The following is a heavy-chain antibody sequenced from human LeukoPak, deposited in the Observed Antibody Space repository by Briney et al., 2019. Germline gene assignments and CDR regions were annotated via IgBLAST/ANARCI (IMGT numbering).Heavy chain of an antibody. D-gene: IGHD6-13*01. CDR3: ARARIAAAGTKPYYYYYMDV. CDR1: GGSISSYY. CDR2: IYYSGST. Sequence: SSETLSLTCTVSGGSISSYYWSWIRQPPGKGLEWIGYIYYSGSTNYNPSLKSRVTISVDTSKNQFSLKLSSVTAADTAVYYCARARIAAAGTKPYYYYYMDVWGKGTTVTVSS. J-gene: IGHJ6*03. V-gene: IGHV4-59*01.